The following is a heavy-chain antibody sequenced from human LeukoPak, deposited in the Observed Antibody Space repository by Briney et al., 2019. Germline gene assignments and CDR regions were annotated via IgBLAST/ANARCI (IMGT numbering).Heavy chain of an antibody. J-gene: IGHJ4*02. D-gene: IGHD1-1*01. V-gene: IGHV3-30*18. CDR2: ISYDGSNK. CDR1: GFTFSSYG. CDR3: AKRIGTNGTGDY. Sequence: PGRSLRLSCAASGFTFSSYGMHWVRQAPGKGLEWVAVISYDGSNKYYADSVKGRFTISRNNSKNTLYLQMNRLRAEETAVYYWAKRIGTNGTGDYWGQGTLVTVSS.